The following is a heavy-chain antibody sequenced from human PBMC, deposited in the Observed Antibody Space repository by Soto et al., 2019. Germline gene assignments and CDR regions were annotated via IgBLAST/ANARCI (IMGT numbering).Heavy chain of an antibody. Sequence: QVQLQESGPGLVKPSETLSLTCTVSGGSISSYYWSWIRQSPGKGLEWIGYIYYSGSTNYNPSLKSRVTISVDTTKNQFSLKLSSVTAADTAVYYCARRYGSSFDYWGKGTLVTVSS. CDR1: GGSISSYY. D-gene: IGHD4-17*01. CDR3: ARRYGSSFDY. V-gene: IGHV4-59*08. J-gene: IGHJ4*02. CDR2: IYYSGST.